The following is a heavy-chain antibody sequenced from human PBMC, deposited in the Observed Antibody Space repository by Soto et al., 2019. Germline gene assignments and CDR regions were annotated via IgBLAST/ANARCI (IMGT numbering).Heavy chain of an antibody. CDR3: ARLGYCSGGSCYSGRDNWFDP. J-gene: IGHJ5*02. V-gene: IGHV5-10-1*01. CDR2: IDPSDSYT. D-gene: IGHD2-15*01. Sequence: GESLKISCKGSGYSFTSYWISWVRQMPGKGLEWMGRIDPSDSYTNYSPSFQGHVTISADKSISTAYLQWSSLKASDTAMYYCARLGYCSGGSCYSGRDNWFDPWGQGTLVTVS. CDR1: GYSFTSYW.